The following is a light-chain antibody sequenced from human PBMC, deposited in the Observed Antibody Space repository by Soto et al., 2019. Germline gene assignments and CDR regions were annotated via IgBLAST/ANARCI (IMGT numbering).Light chain of an antibody. Sequence: QTVVTQPPSVSGAPGQRVTISCTGSSSNIGAGYDVHWYQQLPGTAPKLLIYGNSNRPSGVPDRFSGSKSGTSASLAITGLQAEDEADYYCQSYDSSLRAGVFGTGTKLTVL. CDR1: SSNIGAGYD. J-gene: IGLJ1*01. CDR2: GNS. CDR3: QSYDSSLRAGV. V-gene: IGLV1-40*01.